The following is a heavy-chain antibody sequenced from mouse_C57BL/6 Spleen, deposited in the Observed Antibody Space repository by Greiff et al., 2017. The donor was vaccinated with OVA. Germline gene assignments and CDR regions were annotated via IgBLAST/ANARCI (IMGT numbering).Heavy chain of an antibody. CDR2: IDPSDSYT. V-gene: IGHV1-69*01. Sequence: QVQLQQPGAELVMPGASVKLSCKASGYTFTSYWMHWVKQRPGQGLEWIGEIDPSDSYTNYNQKFKGKSTLTVDNSSSTAYMQLSSLTSEDSAVYYCARGQLRFAYWGQGTLVTVSA. J-gene: IGHJ3*01. CDR3: ARGQLRFAY. D-gene: IGHD3-3*01. CDR1: GYTFTSYW.